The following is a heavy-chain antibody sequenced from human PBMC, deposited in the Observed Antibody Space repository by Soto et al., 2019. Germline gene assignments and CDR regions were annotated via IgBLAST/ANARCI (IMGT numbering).Heavy chain of an antibody. J-gene: IGHJ6*02. V-gene: IGHV3-11*01. CDR1: GFTFSDYY. CDR2: ISSSGSTI. CDR3: ARGTRGAARRGDYYYGMDV. Sequence: PGGSLRLSCAASGFTFSDYYMSWIRQAPGQGLEWVSYISSSGSTIYYADSVKGRFTISRDNAKNSLYLQMNSLRAEDTAVYYCARGTRGAARRGDYYYGMDVWGQGTTVTVSS. D-gene: IGHD6-6*01.